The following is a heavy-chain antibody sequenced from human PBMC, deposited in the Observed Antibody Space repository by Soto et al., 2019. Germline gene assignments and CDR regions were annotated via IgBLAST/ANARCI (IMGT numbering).Heavy chain of an antibody. V-gene: IGHV3-21*01. CDR3: VRGPRKDYGDYVLYYYYGMDV. J-gene: IGHJ6*02. Sequence: EVQLVESGGGLVKPGGSLRLSCAASGFTFSDYSINWVRQAPGKGLVWVSSIGSSITSSYYADSVEGRFTISRDNARNKLFLQMKSLRVEDAGVYYCVRGPRKDYGDYVLYYYYGMDVWGQGTTVTVSS. D-gene: IGHD4-17*01. CDR2: IGSSITSS. CDR1: GFTFSDYS.